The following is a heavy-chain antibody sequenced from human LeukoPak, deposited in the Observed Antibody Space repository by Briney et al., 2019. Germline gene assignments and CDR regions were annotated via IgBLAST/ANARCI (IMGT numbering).Heavy chain of an antibody. V-gene: IGHV4-59*02. D-gene: IGHD2-8*02. Sequence: PSETLSLTCSVSGDSVTSTYWSWIRQPPGKGLEWIAYGHHSESSNYNPSFRRRVIIPVDTSRNQFSLRLSSVTAADTAIYYCARESAGSLHDSTAAFHYWGQGILVIVSS. CDR2: GHHSESS. CDR1: GDSVTSTY. J-gene: IGHJ4*02. CDR3: ARESAGSLHDSTAAFHY.